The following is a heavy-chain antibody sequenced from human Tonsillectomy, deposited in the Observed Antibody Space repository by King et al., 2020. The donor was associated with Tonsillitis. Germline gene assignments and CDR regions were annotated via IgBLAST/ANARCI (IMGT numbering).Heavy chain of an antibody. V-gene: IGHV3-49*03. J-gene: IGHJ6*03. CDR1: GFTFGDYA. CDR2: MRSKAYGGTT. D-gene: IGHD1-26*01. CDR3: TRVDLSGSYRFYYYYMDV. Sequence: QLVQSGGGLVQPGRSLRLSCTASGFTFGDYAMSWFRQAPGKGLEWVGFMRSKAYGGTTDYASSVKGRFTISRDDSKYIAYLQMNSLKTEDTPVYYCTRVDLSGSYRFYYYYMDVWGKGTTVTVSS.